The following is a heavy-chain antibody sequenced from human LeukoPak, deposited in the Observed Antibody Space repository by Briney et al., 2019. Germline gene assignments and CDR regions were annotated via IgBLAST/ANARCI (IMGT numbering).Heavy chain of an antibody. J-gene: IGHJ4*02. V-gene: IGHV4-59*01. CDR1: GGSISRYY. CDR2: VYYSGSN. CDR3: AREGTSGDFDY. D-gene: IGHD2-2*01. Sequence: PSETLSLTCTVSGGSISRYYWSWIRQPPGKGLEWIGYVYYSGSNNYNPSLKSRVTISVDTSKNQFSLKLNSVTAADTAVYYCAREGTSGDFDYWGQGTLVTVSS.